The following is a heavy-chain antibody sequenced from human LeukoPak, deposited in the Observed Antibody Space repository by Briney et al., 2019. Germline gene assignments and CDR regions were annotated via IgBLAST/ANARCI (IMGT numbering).Heavy chain of an antibody. CDR2: INHSGST. CDR1: GGSFSGYY. J-gene: IGHJ6*03. V-gene: IGHV4-34*01. CDR3: ARCPSYYYYMDV. Sequence: SETLSPTCAVYGGSFSGYYWSWIRQPPGKGLEWIGEINHSGSTNYNPSLKSRVTISVDTSKNQFSLKLSSVTAADTAVYYCARCPSYYYYMDVWGKGTTVTVSS.